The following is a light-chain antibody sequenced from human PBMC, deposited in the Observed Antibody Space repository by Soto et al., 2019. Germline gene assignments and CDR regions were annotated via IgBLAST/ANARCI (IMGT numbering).Light chain of an antibody. CDR2: AAS. Sequence: IQVTQSPASLSESVGDRVTISCRASQGIHTNLAWYQHKPGKVPRLLIYAASALQSGVPSRFSASGSGTDFTLTISSLQPEDSGTYYWQKYNGSPWTFGQGTKVEIK. V-gene: IGKV1-27*01. CDR1: QGIHTN. CDR3: QKYNGSPWT. J-gene: IGKJ1*01.